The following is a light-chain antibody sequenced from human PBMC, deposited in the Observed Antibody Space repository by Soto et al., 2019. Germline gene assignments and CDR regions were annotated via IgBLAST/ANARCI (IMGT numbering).Light chain of an antibody. CDR2: DVS. V-gene: IGKV3-20*01. J-gene: IGKJ5*01. Sequence: IVLTQSPGTLSLSPGERATLSCRASQSVSGTYLAWYQQKPGQAPRLLIYDVSSRATGIPDRFSGSGSGADFTLTISRLEPEDFAVYYCQQYGTSPLTFGQGTRLESK. CDR1: QSVSGTY. CDR3: QQYGTSPLT.